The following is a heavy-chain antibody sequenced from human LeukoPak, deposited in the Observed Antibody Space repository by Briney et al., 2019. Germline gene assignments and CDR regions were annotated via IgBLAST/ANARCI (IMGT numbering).Heavy chain of an antibody. Sequence: PAETLSLTCTVSGGSISSGRYNWGWIRQPAGKGLEWIGRIYTSGSTNYHPSLKSRVTISVDTSKNQFSLKLSSVTAADTAVHYCARDSGSYYGVDYWGQGTLVTVSS. CDR1: GGSISSGRYN. J-gene: IGHJ4*02. CDR2: IYTSGST. V-gene: IGHV4-61*02. D-gene: IGHD1-26*01. CDR3: ARDSGSYYGVDY.